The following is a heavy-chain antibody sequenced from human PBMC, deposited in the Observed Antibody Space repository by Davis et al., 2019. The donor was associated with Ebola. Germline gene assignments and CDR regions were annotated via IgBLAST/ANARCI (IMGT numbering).Heavy chain of an antibody. Sequence: ASVPVSCKASGYTFTSYYIHWVRQAPGQGLEWMGWMNPNSGNTGYAQKFQGRVTITRNTSISTAYMELSSLRSEDTAVYYCARARVHEDWFDPWGQGTLVTVSS. CDR3: ARARVHEDWFDP. V-gene: IGHV1-8*01. CDR1: GYTFTSYY. J-gene: IGHJ5*02. CDR2: MNPNSGNT.